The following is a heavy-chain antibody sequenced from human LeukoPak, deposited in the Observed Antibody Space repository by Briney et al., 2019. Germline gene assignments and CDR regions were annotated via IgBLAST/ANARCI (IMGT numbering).Heavy chain of an antibody. Sequence: GGSLRLSCAASGLTFSSYNMNWVRQAPGKGPEWVAYITASDSTKYYADSVKGRFTISRDNAKKSLFLQMNSLRAEDTAVYYCAAASAFSSSWRSWGQGTVVSVSS. CDR1: GLTFSSYN. J-gene: IGHJ5*02. D-gene: IGHD6-13*01. V-gene: IGHV3-48*01. CDR2: ITASDSTK. CDR3: AAASAFSSSWRS.